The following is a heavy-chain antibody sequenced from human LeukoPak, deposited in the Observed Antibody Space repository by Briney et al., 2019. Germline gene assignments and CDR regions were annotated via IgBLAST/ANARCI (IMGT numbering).Heavy chain of an antibody. J-gene: IGHJ4*02. D-gene: IGHD5-12*01. CDR3: TKGHYDYSG. CDR2: IKPDGYEQ. Sequence: GGSLRPSCVASGFTFSNFWMSWVRQAPGKGPEWVADIKPDGYEQYYVDSLKGRFTISRDNTRNILYLQMNSLRSEDTAVYYCTKGHYDYSGWDQGTLVTVSS. CDR1: GFTFSNFW. V-gene: IGHV3-7*01.